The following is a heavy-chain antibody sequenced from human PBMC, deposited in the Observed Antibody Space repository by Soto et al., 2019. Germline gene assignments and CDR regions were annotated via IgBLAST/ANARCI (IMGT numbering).Heavy chain of an antibody. Sequence: PVGSLRLSCIASGFSSGNDWMGWVRQAPGKGLEWVANIKEDGSEKFSVDSVRGRFTISRDNAKNSLYLQMNSLRADDTAVYYCARPERNSKYHPLLSWGQGTLVTV. CDR3: ARPERNSKYHPLLS. D-gene: IGHD1-1*01. J-gene: IGHJ4*02. CDR2: IKEDGSEK. V-gene: IGHV3-7*01. CDR1: GFSSGNDW.